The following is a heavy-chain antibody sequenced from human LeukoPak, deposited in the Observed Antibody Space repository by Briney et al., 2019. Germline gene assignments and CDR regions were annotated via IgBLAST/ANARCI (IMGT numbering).Heavy chain of an antibody. D-gene: IGHD2-21*02. CDR3: ARSSVVTAPFDY. CDR1: GFTFDDYA. Sequence: GGSLRLSCAASGFTFDDYAMHWVRQAPGKGLEWVSGISWNSGSIGYADSVKGRFTISRDNAKNSLYLQMNSLRAEDTAVYYCARSSVVTAPFDYWGQGTLVTVSS. CDR2: ISWNSGSI. V-gene: IGHV3-9*01. J-gene: IGHJ4*02.